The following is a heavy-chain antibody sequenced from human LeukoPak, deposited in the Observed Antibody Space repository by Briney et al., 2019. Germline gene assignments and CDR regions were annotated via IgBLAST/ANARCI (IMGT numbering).Heavy chain of an antibody. D-gene: IGHD6-19*01. Sequence: GGSLRLSCAASGFTVSGNYMSWVRQAPGKGLEWVSVIYSGGSTYYADSVKGRFTISRDNSKNTLYLQMNSLRAEDTAVYYCASLYSSGWYYFDYWGQGTLVTVSS. CDR2: IYSGGST. CDR3: ASLYSSGWYYFDY. V-gene: IGHV3-53*01. CDR1: GFTVSGNY. J-gene: IGHJ4*02.